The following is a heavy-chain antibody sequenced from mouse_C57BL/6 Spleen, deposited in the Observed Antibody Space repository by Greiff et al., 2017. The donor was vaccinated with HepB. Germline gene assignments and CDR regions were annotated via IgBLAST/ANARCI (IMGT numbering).Heavy chain of an antibody. V-gene: IGHV5-17*01. CDR1: GFTFSDYG. J-gene: IGHJ3*01. D-gene: IGHD1-1*01. Sequence: VQVVESGGGLVKPGGSLKLSCAASGFTFSDYGMHWVRQAPEKGLEWVAYISSGSSTIYYADTVKGRFTISRDNAKNTLFLQMTSLRSEDTAMYYCARITTVVEGSFAYWGQRTLVTVSA. CDR2: ISSGSSTI. CDR3: ARITTVVEGSFAY.